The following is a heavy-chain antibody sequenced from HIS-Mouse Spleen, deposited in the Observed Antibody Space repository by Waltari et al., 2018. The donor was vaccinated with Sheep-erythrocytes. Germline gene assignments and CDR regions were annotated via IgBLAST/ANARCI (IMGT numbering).Heavy chain of an antibody. CDR2: ISSSSSYI. CDR1: GFTFSSYS. J-gene: IGHJ4*02. D-gene: IGHD1-26*01. Sequence: EVQLVESGGGLVKPGGSLRLSCAASGFTFSSYSMNWVRQAPGKGREWVSSISSSSSYICYADSVKGRFTISRDNAKNSLYLQMNSLRAEDTAVYYCARVASGATFDYWGQGTLVTVSS. V-gene: IGHV3-21*01. CDR3: ARVASGATFDY.